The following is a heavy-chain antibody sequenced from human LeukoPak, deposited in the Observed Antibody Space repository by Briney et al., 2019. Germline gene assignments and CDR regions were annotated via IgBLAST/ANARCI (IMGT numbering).Heavy chain of an antibody. CDR1: GFTFRNYA. CDR2: ISGSDGKT. J-gene: IGHJ6*03. D-gene: IGHD3-3*01. Sequence: GGSLRLSCAASGFTFRNYAMSWVRQAPGKGLEWVSAISGSDGKTYYADSVKGRFTISRDNSKNTLYLQLNSLRAEDTALYYCARGGYDFWSGYYMGYYYYMDVWGKGTTVTVSS. V-gene: IGHV3-23*01. CDR3: ARGGYDFWSGYYMGYYYYMDV.